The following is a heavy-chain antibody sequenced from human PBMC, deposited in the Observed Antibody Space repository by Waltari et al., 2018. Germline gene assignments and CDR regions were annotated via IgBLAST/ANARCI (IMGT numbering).Heavy chain of an antibody. V-gene: IGHV4-39*01. Sequence: QLQLQESGPGLVKPSETLSLTCTVSGGSISSSSYYWGWIRQPPGKGLEWIGSIYYSGSTYDNPSLKSRVTISVDTSKNQFSLKLSSVTAADTAVYYCARQRILEWITNWFDPWGQGTLVTVSS. CDR3: ARQRILEWITNWFDP. J-gene: IGHJ5*02. CDR2: IYYSGST. CDR1: GGSISSSSYY. D-gene: IGHD3-3*01.